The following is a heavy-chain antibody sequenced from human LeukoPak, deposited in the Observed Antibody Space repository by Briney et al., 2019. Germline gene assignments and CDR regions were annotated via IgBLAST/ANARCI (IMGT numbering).Heavy chain of an antibody. CDR3: ARDAGHSNSWYLSYFDY. D-gene: IGHD6-13*01. J-gene: IGHJ4*02. CDR2: IYYSGST. CDR1: GGSISSYY. V-gene: IGHV4-59*01. Sequence: SETLSLTRTVSGGSISSYYWSWIRQPPGKGLEWIGYIYYSGSTNYNPSLKSRVTISVDTSKNQFSLKLSSVTAADTAVYYCARDAGHSNSWYLSYFDYWGQGTLVTVSS.